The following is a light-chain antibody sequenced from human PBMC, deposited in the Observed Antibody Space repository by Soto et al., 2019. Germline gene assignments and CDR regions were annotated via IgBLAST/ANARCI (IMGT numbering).Light chain of an antibody. J-gene: IGKJ2*01. V-gene: IGKV1-5*03. CDR2: KAS. Sequence: DIKMTQSPSTLSASVGDRVTITCRASQSISHWLAWYQQKAGKAPKLLIYKASTLESGVPSRFSGSGSGTEFTLTINSLQPDDFATYYCQQYNNYLYTFGQGTKLEIK. CDR3: QQYNNYLYT. CDR1: QSISHW.